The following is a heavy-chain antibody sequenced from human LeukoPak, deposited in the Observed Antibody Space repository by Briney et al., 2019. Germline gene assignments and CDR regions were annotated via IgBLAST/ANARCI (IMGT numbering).Heavy chain of an antibody. V-gene: IGHV4-38-2*01. CDR3: ARIGYYYDSTGYSHDAFDI. D-gene: IGHD3-22*01. Sequence: SETLSLTCAVSGYSISSGYYWGWIRQPPGKGLEWIGSIYHSGSTYYNPSLRSRVTISVDTSKNQFSLKLSSVTAADTAVYYCARIGYYYDSTGYSHDAFDIWGQGTMVAVSS. J-gene: IGHJ3*02. CDR2: IYHSGST. CDR1: GYSISSGYY.